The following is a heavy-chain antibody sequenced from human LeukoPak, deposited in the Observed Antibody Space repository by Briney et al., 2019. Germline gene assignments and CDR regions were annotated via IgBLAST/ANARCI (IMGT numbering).Heavy chain of an antibody. D-gene: IGHD5-18*01. CDR3: ARRAGMGREGFDY. CDR1: GGSISSHY. Sequence: SETLSLTCTVSGGSISSHYWSWIRQPPGKGLEWIGYIYTSGSTNYNPSLKSRVTISVDTSKNQFSLKLSSVTAVDTAVYYCARRAGMGREGFDYWGQGTLVTVSS. CDR2: IYTSGST. V-gene: IGHV4-4*09. J-gene: IGHJ4*02.